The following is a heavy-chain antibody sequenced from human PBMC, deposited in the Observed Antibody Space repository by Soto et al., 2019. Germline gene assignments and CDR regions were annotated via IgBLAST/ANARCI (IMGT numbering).Heavy chain of an antibody. CDR2: IYYSGST. CDR3: ARFDAIPNYYYYYGMDV. Sequence: SETLSLTCTVSGGSISSYYWSWIRQPPGKGLEWIGDIYYSGSTNYNPSLKSRVTISVDTSKNQFSLKLSSVTAADTAVYYCARFDAIPNYYYYYGMDVWGQGTTVTVSS. V-gene: IGHV4-59*12. CDR1: GGSISSYY. D-gene: IGHD2-21*01. J-gene: IGHJ6*02.